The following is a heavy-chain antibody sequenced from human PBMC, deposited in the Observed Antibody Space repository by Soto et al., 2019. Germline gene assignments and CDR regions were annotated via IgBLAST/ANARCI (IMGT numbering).Heavy chain of an antibody. V-gene: IGHV2-5*02. CDR1: GFSLSTSGVG. D-gene: IGHD6-13*01. CDR2: IYWDDDK. Sequence: QITLKESGPPLVKPTQTLTLTCTFSGFSLSTSGVGVGWIRQPPGKALEWLALIYWDDDKRYSPSLKSRLTITKDTSKNQVVLTMTNMDPVDTATYYCAHYGSKQQLFVYWGQGTLVTVSS. CDR3: AHYGSKQQLFVY. J-gene: IGHJ4*02.